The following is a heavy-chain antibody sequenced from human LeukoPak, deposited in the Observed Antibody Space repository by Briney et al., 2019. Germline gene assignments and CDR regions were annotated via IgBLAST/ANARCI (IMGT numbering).Heavy chain of an antibody. Sequence: ASVKVSCKVSAYTLTELSMHWVRQAPGKGLEWMGGFDPEDGETIYAQKFQGRVTMTEDTSTDTAYMELSSLRSEDTAVYYCATDGIAAAGTAPLFWGQGTLVTVSS. D-gene: IGHD6-13*01. CDR1: AYTLTELS. CDR2: FDPEDGET. V-gene: IGHV1-24*01. CDR3: ATDGIAAAGTAPLF. J-gene: IGHJ4*02.